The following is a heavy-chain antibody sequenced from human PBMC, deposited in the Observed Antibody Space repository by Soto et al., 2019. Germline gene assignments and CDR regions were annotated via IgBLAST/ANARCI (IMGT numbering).Heavy chain of an antibody. Sequence: PGESLKISCKGSGYSFTSHWIGWVRQMPGKGLEWMGIIYPGDSDIRYSPSFQGQVTMSADKSISTAYLQWSSLKASDTAMYYCATKESRRNWFDPWGQGTLVTVSS. V-gene: IGHV5-51*01. D-gene: IGHD2-2*01. CDR2: IYPGDSDI. CDR1: GYSFTSHW. CDR3: ATKESRRNWFDP. J-gene: IGHJ5*02.